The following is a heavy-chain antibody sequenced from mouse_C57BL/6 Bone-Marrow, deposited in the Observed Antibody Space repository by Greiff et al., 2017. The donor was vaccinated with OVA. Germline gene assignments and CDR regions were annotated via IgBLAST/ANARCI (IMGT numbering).Heavy chain of an antibody. D-gene: IGHD2-1*01. CDR1: GFTFSNYW. CDR2: IRLKSDNYAT. V-gene: IGHV6-3*01. Sequence: EVHLVESGGGLVQPGGSMKLSCVASGFTFSNYWMNWVRQSPEKGLEWVAQIRLKSDNYATHYAESVKGRFTISRDDSKSSVYLQMNNLRAGDTGIYYCTGGGNSYAMDYWGQGTSVTVSS. CDR3: TGGGNSYAMDY. J-gene: IGHJ4*01.